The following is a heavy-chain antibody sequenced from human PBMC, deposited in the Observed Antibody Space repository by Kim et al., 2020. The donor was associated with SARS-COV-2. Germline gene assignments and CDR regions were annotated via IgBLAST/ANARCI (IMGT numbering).Heavy chain of an antibody. D-gene: IGHD2-21*01. Sequence: TYNPAHKSRVTMSVDTSKNQFSLKLSSGTAADTAVYYCAREGLWFYYFDYWGQGTLVTVSS. J-gene: IGHJ4*02. V-gene: IGHV4-4*07. CDR3: AREGLWFYYFDY.